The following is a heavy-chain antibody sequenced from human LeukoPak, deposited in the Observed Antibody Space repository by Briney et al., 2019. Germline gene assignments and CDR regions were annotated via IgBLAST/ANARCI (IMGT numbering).Heavy chain of an antibody. J-gene: IGHJ4*02. D-gene: IGHD1-26*01. CDR3: ARDLNEQVKGYSGSYLGGVY. Sequence: GASVKVSCKASGYTFTSYDINWVRQATGQGLEWMGWINRNSGGTNYAQKFQGRITMTRDTSIITAYMELSRLRSDDTAVYYCARDLNEQVKGYSGSYLGGVYWGQGTLVTVSS. CDR2: INRNSGGT. V-gene: IGHV1-2*02. CDR1: GYTFTSYD.